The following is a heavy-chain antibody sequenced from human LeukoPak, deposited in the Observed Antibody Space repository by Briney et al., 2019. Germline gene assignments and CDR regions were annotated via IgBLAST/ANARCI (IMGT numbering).Heavy chain of an antibody. J-gene: IGHJ6*03. CDR3: AKEGYSRGYYSYYYMDV. D-gene: IGHD6-13*01. Sequence: PGGSLRLSCAASGFTVSRSYMIWARQAPGKGLEWVSVIYSGGTTYYADSVKGRFTISRDNSKNTLYVQMDSLRAEDTAVYYCAKEGYSRGYYSYYYMDVWGKGTTVTVSS. CDR2: IYSGGTT. V-gene: IGHV3-53*05. CDR1: GFTVSRSY.